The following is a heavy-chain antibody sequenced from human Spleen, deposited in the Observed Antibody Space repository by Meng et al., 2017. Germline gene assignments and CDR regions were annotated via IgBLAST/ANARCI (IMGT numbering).Heavy chain of an antibody. CDR3: ARKARNCITITCYSLDY. CDR1: GYTFTSYY. Sequence: ASVKVSCQAYGYTFTSYYMHWVRQAPGQGLEWMGIINPVGGGTAYAQKFQGRVTITTDESTSTVYMELARLTSEDTAVYFCARKARNCITITCYSLDYWGQGTLVTVSS. D-gene: IGHD2-15*01. CDR2: INPVGGGT. J-gene: IGHJ4*02. V-gene: IGHV1-46*01.